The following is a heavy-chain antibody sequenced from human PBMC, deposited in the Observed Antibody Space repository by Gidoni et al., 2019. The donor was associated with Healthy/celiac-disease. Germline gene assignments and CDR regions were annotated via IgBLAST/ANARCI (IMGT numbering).Heavy chain of an antibody. J-gene: IGHJ4*02. CDR2: ISSNGGST. CDR1: VFSFSSYA. Sequence: EVQLVGSGGGLVHPGGCLRLSGSDSVFSFSSYAMHWVRQAPGKGLEYVSAISSNGGSTYYADSVKGRFTISRDNSKNTLYLQMSSLRAEDTAVYYCVPTQLGSYSLFDYWGQGTLVTVSS. V-gene: IGHV3-64D*08. CDR3: VPTQLGSYSLFDY. D-gene: IGHD1-26*01.